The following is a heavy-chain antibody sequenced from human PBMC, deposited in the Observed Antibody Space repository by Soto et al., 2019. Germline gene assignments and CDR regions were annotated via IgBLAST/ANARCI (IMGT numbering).Heavy chain of an antibody. V-gene: IGHV3-23*01. CDR3: AKGRIQLWSDMDV. D-gene: IGHD5-18*01. Sequence: GSLRLSCAASGFTFSTYAMNWVRLAPGKGLEWVSAIGGSGDRTYYADSVKGRFTTSRDNSKNTLYLQMNSLRAEDTAVYYCAKGRIQLWSDMDVWGQGTTVTVSS. CDR1: GFTFSTYA. CDR2: IGGSGDRT. J-gene: IGHJ6*02.